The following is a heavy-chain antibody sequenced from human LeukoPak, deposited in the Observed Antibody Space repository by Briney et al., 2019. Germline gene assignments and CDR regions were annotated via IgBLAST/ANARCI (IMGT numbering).Heavy chain of an antibody. CDR3: AKDPPYGSGSPQIHYYYYYYMDV. CDR2: ISYDGSNK. V-gene: IGHV3-30*18. CDR1: GFTFSSYG. J-gene: IGHJ6*03. D-gene: IGHD3-10*01. Sequence: GGTLRLSCAASGFTFSSYGMHWVRQAPGKGLEWVAVISYDGSNKYYADSVKGRFTISRDNSKNTLYLQMNSLRAEDTAVYYCAKDPPYGSGSPQIHYYYYYYMDVWGKGTTVTVSS.